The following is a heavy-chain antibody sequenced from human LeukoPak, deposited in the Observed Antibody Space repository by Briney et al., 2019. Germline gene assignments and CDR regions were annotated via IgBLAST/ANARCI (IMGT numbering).Heavy chain of an antibody. CDR1: GFTFTSSA. CDR3: ATALWGAAAGLDY. V-gene: IGHV1-58*02. D-gene: IGHD6-13*01. J-gene: IGHJ4*02. CDR2: IVVGSGNT. Sequence: SVKVSSKASGFTFTSSAMQWVRQARGQRLEWIGWIVVGSGNTNYAQKVQERVTITRDMSTSTAYMELSSLRSEDTAVYYCATALWGAAAGLDYWGQGTLVTVSS.